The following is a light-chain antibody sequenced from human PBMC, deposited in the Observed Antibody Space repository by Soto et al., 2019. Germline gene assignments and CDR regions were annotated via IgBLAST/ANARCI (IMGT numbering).Light chain of an antibody. CDR3: QQSYSTPHT. CDR1: QGISSL. V-gene: IGKV1D-12*01. Sequence: DIQMTQSPCSVSASVGGGGTITYQSSQGISSLLAWYQQKPGKAPKLLIYAASSLQSGVPSRFSGSGSGTDFTLTISSLQPEDFATYYWQQSYSTPHTFGQGTRLEIK. J-gene: IGKJ5*01. CDR2: AAS.